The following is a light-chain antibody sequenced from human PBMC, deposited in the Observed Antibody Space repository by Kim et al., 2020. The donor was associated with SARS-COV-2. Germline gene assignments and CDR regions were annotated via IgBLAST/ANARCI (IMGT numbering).Light chain of an antibody. CDR1: QSVSSY. Sequence: EIVLTQTPATLSLSPGERATLSCRASQSVSSYLDWYQQKPGQAPRLLIYDASNRATGIPARFSGSGSGTDFTLTISSLEPEDFAVYYCQQRSNWWITFGQGTRLEIK. J-gene: IGKJ5*01. CDR3: QQRSNWWIT. CDR2: DAS. V-gene: IGKV3-11*01.